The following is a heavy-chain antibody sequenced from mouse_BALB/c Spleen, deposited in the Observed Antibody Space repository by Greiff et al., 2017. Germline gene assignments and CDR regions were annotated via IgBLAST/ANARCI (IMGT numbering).Heavy chain of an antibody. Sequence: VQLKQSGPELVKPGASVKISCKASGYTFTDYNMHWVKQSHGKSLEWIGYIYPYNGGTGYNQKFKSKATLTVDNSSSTAYMELRSLTSEDSAVYYCARYDESYAMDYWGQGTSVTVSS. J-gene: IGHJ4*01. CDR3: ARYDESYAMDY. V-gene: IGHV1S29*02. CDR2: IYPYNGGT. CDR1: GYTFTDYN. D-gene: IGHD2-14*01.